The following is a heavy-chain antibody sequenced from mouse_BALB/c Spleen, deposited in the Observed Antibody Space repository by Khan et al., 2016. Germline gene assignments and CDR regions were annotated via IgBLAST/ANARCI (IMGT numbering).Heavy chain of an antibody. V-gene: IGHV9-3-1*01. J-gene: IGHJ2*01. Sequence: QIQLVQSGPELKKPGETVKISCKASGYTFTNYGMNWVKQAPGKGLKWMGWINTYTGEPTYADDFKGRFAFSLETSASTAYLQINNLKNEDTATDFCARGSSGYDYWGQGTTLTVSS. D-gene: IGHD3-1*01. CDR3: ARGSSGYDY. CDR2: INTYTGEP. CDR1: GYTFTNYG.